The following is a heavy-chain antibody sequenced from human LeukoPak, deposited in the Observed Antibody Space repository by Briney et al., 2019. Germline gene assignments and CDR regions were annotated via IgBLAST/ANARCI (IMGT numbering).Heavy chain of an antibody. J-gene: IGHJ4*02. CDR2: ISYDGSNK. CDR3: ARSITGTQPGDY. CDR1: GFTFSSYA. D-gene: IGHD1-20*01. V-gene: IGHV3-30*04. Sequence: GGSLRLSFGASGFTFSSYAMHWVRQAPGKGLEWVAVISYDGSNKYYADSVKGRFTISRDNSKNTLYLQMNSLRAEDTAVYYCARSITGTQPGDYWGQGTLVTVSS.